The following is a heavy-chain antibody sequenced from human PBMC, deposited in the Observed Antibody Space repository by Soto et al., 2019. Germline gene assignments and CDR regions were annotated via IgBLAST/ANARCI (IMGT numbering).Heavy chain of an antibody. CDR1: EFAFSNFG. V-gene: IGHV3-30*18. Sequence: QVQLVESGGGVVQPGRSLRLSCAASEFAFSNFGMHWVRQAPGKGLVWVAFISYDATNKYYADSVKGRFTISRDNSKNTLYLLVSSLRVEDTALYYGAKDRIQLGLPYYQTYCGVDVWGQGTTVTVSS. CDR3: AKDRIQLGLPYYQTYCGVDV. J-gene: IGHJ6*02. D-gene: IGHD5-18*01. CDR2: ISYDATNK.